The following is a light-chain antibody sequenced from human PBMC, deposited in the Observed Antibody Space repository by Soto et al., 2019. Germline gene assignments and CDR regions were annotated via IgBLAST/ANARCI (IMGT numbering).Light chain of an antibody. Sequence: EVVLTQSPGTLSLSPGERATLSCRASQSFSSTFLAWYQQKPGQAPRLLIYGASNRATGIPDRFSGSGSGTDFTLTISRLEPEDFAVYYCQHPWTFGQGTKVEIK. V-gene: IGKV3-20*01. J-gene: IGKJ1*01. CDR2: GAS. CDR3: QHPWT. CDR1: QSFSSTF.